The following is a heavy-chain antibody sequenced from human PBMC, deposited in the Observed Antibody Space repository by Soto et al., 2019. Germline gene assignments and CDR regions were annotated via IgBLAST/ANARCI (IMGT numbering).Heavy chain of an antibody. Sequence: PGGSLRLSCAASGFTFSIYNVNWVRQAPGKGLEWVSSTSGSSDYIYYADSVKGRFTISRDDANNSLYLQMNSLRVDDTAVYYCVRDRTSGWFNWFDPWGQGTLVTVSS. CDR1: GFTFSIYN. CDR3: VRDRTSGWFNWFDP. D-gene: IGHD6-19*01. CDR2: TSGSSDYI. J-gene: IGHJ5*02. V-gene: IGHV3-21*01.